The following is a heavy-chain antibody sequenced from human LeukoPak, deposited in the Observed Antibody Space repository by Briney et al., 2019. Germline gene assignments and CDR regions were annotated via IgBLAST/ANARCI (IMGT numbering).Heavy chain of an antibody. CDR1: GFTVSSNY. D-gene: IGHD3-22*01. CDR2: IYSGGST. J-gene: IGHJ4*02. V-gene: IGHV3-66*01. CDR3: ARDRGDYYDSSGYPR. Sequence: GGSLRLSCAASGFTVSSNYMSWVRQAPGKGLEWDSVIYSGGSTYYADSVKGRFTISRDNSKNTLYLQMNSLRAEDTAVYYCARDRGDYYDSSGYPRWGQGTLVTVSS.